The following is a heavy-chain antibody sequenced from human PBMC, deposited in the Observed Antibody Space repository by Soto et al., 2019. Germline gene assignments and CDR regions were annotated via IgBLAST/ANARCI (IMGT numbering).Heavy chain of an antibody. CDR2: IRSKANSYAT. J-gene: IGHJ6*02. V-gene: IGHV3-73*01. Sequence: PAGSLSLSCAASGFTFSGSAMHWVRQASGKGLEWVGRIRSKANSYATAYAASVKGRFTISRDDSKNTAYLQMNSLKTEDTAVYYCTRPVKEYYYYYGMDVWGQGTTVTVSS. CDR1: GFTFSGSA. CDR3: TRPVKEYYYYYGMDV.